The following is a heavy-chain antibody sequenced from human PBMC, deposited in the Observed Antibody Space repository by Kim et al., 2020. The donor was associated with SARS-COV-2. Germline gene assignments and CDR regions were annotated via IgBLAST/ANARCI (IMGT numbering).Heavy chain of an antibody. V-gene: IGHV1-8*01. CDR2: MNPNSGNT. D-gene: IGHD1-26*01. CDR3: ARSAGKPIRSNKKSGSYYDY. CDR1: GYTFTSYD. Sequence: ASVKVSCKASGYTFTSYDINWVRQATGQGLEWMGWMNPNSGNTGYAQKFQGRVTMTRNTSISTAYMELSSLRSEDTAVYYCARSAGKPIRSNKKSGSYYDYWGQGTLVTVSS. J-gene: IGHJ4*02.